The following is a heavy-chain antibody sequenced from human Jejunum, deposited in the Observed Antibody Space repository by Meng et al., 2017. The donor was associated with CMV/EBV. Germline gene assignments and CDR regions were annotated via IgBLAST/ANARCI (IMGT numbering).Heavy chain of an antibody. CDR2: ISSSSYSI. CDR3: AKTDIATTVVGYGMDV. D-gene: IGHD2-15*01. J-gene: IGHJ6*02. CDR1: FIVSSYT. Sequence: FIVSSYTMNGVRQAPGKGLEWVATISSSSYSIYYSDSVKGRLTVSRDNAKNSLYLEMNSLRAEDTAVYYCAKTDIATTVVGYGMDVWGQGTTVTVSS. V-gene: IGHV3-21*01.